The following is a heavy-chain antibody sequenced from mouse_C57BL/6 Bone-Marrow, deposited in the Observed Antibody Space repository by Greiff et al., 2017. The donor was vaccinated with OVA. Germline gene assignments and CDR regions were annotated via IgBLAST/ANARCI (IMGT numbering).Heavy chain of an antibody. Sequence: QVHVKQSGAELARPGASVKLSCKASGYTFTSYGISWVKQRTGQGLEWIGEIYPRSGNTYYNEKFKGKATLTADKSSSTAYMELRSLTSEDSAVYFCARCLRPFDYWGQGTTLTVSS. CDR3: ARCLRPFDY. CDR2: IYPRSGNT. V-gene: IGHV1-81*01. CDR1: GYTFTSYG. D-gene: IGHD2-12*01. J-gene: IGHJ2*01.